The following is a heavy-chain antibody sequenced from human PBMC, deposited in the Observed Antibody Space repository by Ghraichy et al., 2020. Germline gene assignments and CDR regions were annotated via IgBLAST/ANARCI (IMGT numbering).Heavy chain of an antibody. Sequence: SETLSLTCAVYGGSFSGYYWSWIRQPPGKGLEWIGEINHSGSTNYNPSLKSRVTISVDTSKNQFSLKLSSVTAADTAVYYCARVAVAGARKRDYWGQGTLVTVSS. CDR3: ARVAVAGARKRDY. J-gene: IGHJ4*02. CDR2: INHSGST. V-gene: IGHV4-34*01. D-gene: IGHD6-19*01. CDR1: GGSFSGYY.